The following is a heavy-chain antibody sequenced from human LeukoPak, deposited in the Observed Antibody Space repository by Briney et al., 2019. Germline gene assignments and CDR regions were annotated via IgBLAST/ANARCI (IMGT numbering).Heavy chain of an antibody. Sequence: PSETLSLTCTVSGGPISSYYWSWIRQPAGKGLEWIGRIYTSGSTNYNPSLKSRVTMSVDTSKNQFSLKLSSVTAADTAVYYCARGPFGGRGTYDMDVWGKGTTVTISS. V-gene: IGHV4-4*07. CDR3: ARGPFGGRGTYDMDV. J-gene: IGHJ6*03. CDR1: GGPISSYY. CDR2: IYTSGST. D-gene: IGHD1-1*01.